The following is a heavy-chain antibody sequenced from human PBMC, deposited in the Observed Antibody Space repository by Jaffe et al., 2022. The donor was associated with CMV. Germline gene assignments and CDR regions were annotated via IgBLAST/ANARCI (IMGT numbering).Heavy chain of an antibody. CDR2: INHSGST. CDR1: GGSFSGYY. V-gene: IGHV4-34*01. J-gene: IGHJ6*02. D-gene: IGHD4-4*01. Sequence: QVQLQQWGAGLLKPSETLSLTCAVYGGSFSGYYWSWIRQPPGKGLEWIGEINHSGSTNYNPSLKSRVTISVDTSKNQFSLKLSSVTAADTAVYYCARGRRSHDYSNVNGMDVWGQGTTVTVSS. CDR3: ARGRRSHDYSNVNGMDV.